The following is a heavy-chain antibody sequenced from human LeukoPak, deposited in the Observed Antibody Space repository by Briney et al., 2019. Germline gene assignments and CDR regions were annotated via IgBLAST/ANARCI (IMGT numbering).Heavy chain of an antibody. CDR1: GYTFSGYY. V-gene: IGHV1-2*06. J-gene: IGHJ4*02. Sequence: ASVKVSCKASGYTFSGYYMHWVRQAPGQGLEWMGRINPNSGGTDYVQKFQGRVTMTRDTSTSTVCMELRSLRSDDTAVYYCARENYYDGSGSPSASAPNDHWGQGTLVTVSS. D-gene: IGHD3-22*01. CDR2: INPNSGGT. CDR3: ARENYYDGSGSPSASAPNDH.